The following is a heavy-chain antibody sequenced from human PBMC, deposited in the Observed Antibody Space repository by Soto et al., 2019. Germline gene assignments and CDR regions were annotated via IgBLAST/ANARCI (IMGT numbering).Heavy chain of an antibody. V-gene: IGHV3-15*01. CDR1: GFTFSNAW. J-gene: IGHJ4*02. D-gene: IGHD2-2*01. CDR3: TTLPLGYCSSTSCVNADFDY. Sequence: EVQLVESGGGLVKPGGSLRLSCAASGFTFSNAWMSWVRQAPGKGLEWVGRIKSKTDGGTTDYAAPVKGRFTISREDSKNTLYLQMNSLKTEDTAVYYCTTLPLGYCSSTSCVNADFDYWGQGTLVTVSS. CDR2: IKSKTDGGTT.